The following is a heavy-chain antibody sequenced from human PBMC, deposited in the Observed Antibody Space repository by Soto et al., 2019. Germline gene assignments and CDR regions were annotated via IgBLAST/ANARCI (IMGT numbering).Heavy chain of an antibody. D-gene: IGHD1-26*01. CDR2: ISDSGSGT. CDR1: GFTFSSYA. CDR3: AKAHLNGKGANDY. Sequence: EVQLLESGGGLGQPGGSLKLSCAASGFTFSSYAMTWVRQAPGKGLEWVSIISDSGSGTYYADSVKGRFTISRDNSKNTLYLQMNSLRADDTAVYYCAKAHLNGKGANDYRGQGAMVPVSS. J-gene: IGHJ4*02. V-gene: IGHV3-23*01.